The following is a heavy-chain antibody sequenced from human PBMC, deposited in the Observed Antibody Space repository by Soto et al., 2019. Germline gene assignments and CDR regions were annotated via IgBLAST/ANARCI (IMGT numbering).Heavy chain of an antibody. CDR2: IKHDGSEK. D-gene: IGHD3-22*01. CDR3: ARGYYYDSSGYWADY. CDR1: GFTFSSCC. J-gene: IGHJ4*02. V-gene: IGHV3-7*01. Sequence: XGSLRLSCAASGFTFSSCCMSWVRQAPGKGLEWVANIKHDGSEKYYVDSVKGRFTISRDNAKNSLYLQLNSLRAEDTAVYYCARGYYYDSSGYWADYWGQGTLVTVSS.